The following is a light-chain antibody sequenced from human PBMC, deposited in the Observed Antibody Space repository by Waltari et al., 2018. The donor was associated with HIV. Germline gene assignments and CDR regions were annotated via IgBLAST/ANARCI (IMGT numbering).Light chain of an antibody. CDR2: GAT. CDR1: QTVSRD. V-gene: IGKV3-15*01. CDR3: QHYTNWPLT. J-gene: IGKJ4*01. Sequence: EVVMTQSPAALSVFPGERVTLSCRASQTVSRDLAWYQQKPGQAPRLLIYGATTRATDIPARFSGSGSGTEFTLTISSLQSEDFAVYYCQHYTNWPLTFGGRTKVEIK.